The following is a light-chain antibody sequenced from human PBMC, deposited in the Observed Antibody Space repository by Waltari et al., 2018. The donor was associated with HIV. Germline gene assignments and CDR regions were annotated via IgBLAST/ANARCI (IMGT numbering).Light chain of an antibody. Sequence: QSVLTQPPSASGTPGQRVIVSCSGSSFNIGRNFVSWYQQLPGTAPQIPIFRDNQRPSGVPDRFSGSKSGASASLAISGLRSEDEADYYCAAWDDSLSGSYVFGPGTKVTVL. J-gene: IGLJ1*01. CDR2: RDN. CDR3: AAWDDSLSGSYV. V-gene: IGLV1-47*01. CDR1: SFNIGRNF.